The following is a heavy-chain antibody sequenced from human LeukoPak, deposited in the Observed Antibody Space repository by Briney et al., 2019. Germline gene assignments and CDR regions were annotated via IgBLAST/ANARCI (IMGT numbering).Heavy chain of an antibody. Sequence: SETLSLTCAVSGGSISSSNWWSWVRQPPGKGLDWIGEIYHSGSTNYNPSLKSRVTISVDKSKNQFSLKLSSVTAADTAVYYCARRNYYGSGSYYLDYWGQGTLVTVSS. V-gene: IGHV4-4*02. D-gene: IGHD3-10*01. CDR1: GGSISSSNW. J-gene: IGHJ4*02. CDR3: ARRNYYGSGSYYLDY. CDR2: IYHSGST.